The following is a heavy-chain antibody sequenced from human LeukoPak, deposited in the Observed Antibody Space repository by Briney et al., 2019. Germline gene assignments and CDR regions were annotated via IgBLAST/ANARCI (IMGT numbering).Heavy chain of an antibody. Sequence: GGSLRLSCAASGFTFSSYAMSWVRQAPGKGLEWVSAISGSGGSTYYADSVKGRFTISRDNSKNTLYLQMNSLRAEDTAVYYCAKAQTRGNNWNYFYYYYYMDVWGKGTTVTVSS. CDR3: AKAQTRGNNWNYFYYYYYMDV. CDR2: ISGSGGST. D-gene: IGHD1-7*01. CDR1: GFTFSSYA. J-gene: IGHJ6*03. V-gene: IGHV3-23*01.